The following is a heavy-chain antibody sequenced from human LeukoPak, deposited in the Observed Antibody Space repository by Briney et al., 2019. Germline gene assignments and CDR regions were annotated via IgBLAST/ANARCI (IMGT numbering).Heavy chain of an antibody. V-gene: IGHV3-9*03. CDR1: GFTFDDYG. Sequence: GGSLRLSCAASGFTFDDYGMHWVRQAPGKGLEWVSGISWNSGGIGYADSVEGRFTISRDNAKNSLYLQMNSLRTEDMAFYYCAKGRDSSSWSAFDIWGQGTMVTVSS. J-gene: IGHJ3*02. CDR3: AKGRDSSSWSAFDI. CDR2: ISWNSGGI. D-gene: IGHD6-13*01.